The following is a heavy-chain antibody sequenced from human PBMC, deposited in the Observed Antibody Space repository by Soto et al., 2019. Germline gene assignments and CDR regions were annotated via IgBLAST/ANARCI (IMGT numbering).Heavy chain of an antibody. V-gene: IGHV3-11*01. CDR2: ISSSGSTI. Sequence: GGSLRLSCAASGFTFSDYYMSWIRQAPGKGLEWVSYISSSGSTIYYADSVKGRFTISRDNAKNSLYLQMNSLRAEDTAVYYCARVHSSSWYYFDYWGQGTLVTVPQ. J-gene: IGHJ4*02. CDR3: ARVHSSSWYYFDY. CDR1: GFTFSDYY. D-gene: IGHD6-13*01.